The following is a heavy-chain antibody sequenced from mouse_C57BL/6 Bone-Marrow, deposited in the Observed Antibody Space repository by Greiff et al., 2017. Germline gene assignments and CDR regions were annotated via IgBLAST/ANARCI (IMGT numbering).Heavy chain of an antibody. V-gene: IGHV5-12*01. D-gene: IGHD2-5*01. CDR2: ISNGGGST. Sequence: EVKVVESGGGLVQPGGSLKLSCAASGFTFSDYYMYWVRQTPEKRLEWVAYISNGGGSTYYPDTVKGRFTISRDNAKNTLYLQMSRLKSEDTAMYYCASYSNYSAMDYWGQGTSVTVSS. J-gene: IGHJ4*01. CDR3: ASYSNYSAMDY. CDR1: GFTFSDYY.